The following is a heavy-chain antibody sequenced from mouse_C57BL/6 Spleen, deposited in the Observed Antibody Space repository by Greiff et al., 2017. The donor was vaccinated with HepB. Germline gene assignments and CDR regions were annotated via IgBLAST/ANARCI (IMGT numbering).Heavy chain of an antibody. Sequence: VQLQQPGAELVKPGASVKLSCKASGYTFTSYWMQWVKQRPGQGLEWIGEIDPSDSYTNYNQKFKGKATLTVDTSSSTAYMQLSSLTSEDSAVYYCARSLRRGYYYAMDYWGQGTSVTVSS. CDR1: GYTFTSYW. CDR3: ARSLRRGYYYAMDY. J-gene: IGHJ4*01. D-gene: IGHD2-12*01. V-gene: IGHV1-50*01. CDR2: IDPSDSYT.